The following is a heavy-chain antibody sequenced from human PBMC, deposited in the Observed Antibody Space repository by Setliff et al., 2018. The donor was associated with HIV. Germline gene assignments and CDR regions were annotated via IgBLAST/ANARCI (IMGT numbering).Heavy chain of an antibody. J-gene: IGHJ4*02. CDR1: GGTFSSYV. D-gene: IGHD6-13*01. CDR2: IIPIFGTA. V-gene: IGHV1-69*13. CDR3: SKPPRPSSWPQYYFDY. Sequence: ASVKVSCKASGGTFSSYVISWVRQAPGQGLEWMGGIIPIFGTANYAQKFQGRVTITADESPSTAYMELSSLRSDETAVYYCSKPPRPSSWPQYYFDYWGQGTLVTVSS.